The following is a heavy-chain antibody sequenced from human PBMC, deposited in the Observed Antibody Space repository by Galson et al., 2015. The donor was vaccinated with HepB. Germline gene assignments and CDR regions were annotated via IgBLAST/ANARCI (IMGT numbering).Heavy chain of an antibody. V-gene: IGHV5-51*01. D-gene: IGHD3-10*01. Sequence: QSGAEVKKPGESLKISCKGSGYSFTNYWIGWVRQMPGKGLEWMGIIYPGDSDTRYSPSFQGQVTISANKSISTAYLQWSSLRAEDTAVYYCAKLVGGSESDQYQPSGYWGQGTLVTVSS. J-gene: IGHJ4*02. CDR3: AKLVGGSESDQYQPSGY. CDR2: IYPGDSDT. CDR1: GYSFTNYW.